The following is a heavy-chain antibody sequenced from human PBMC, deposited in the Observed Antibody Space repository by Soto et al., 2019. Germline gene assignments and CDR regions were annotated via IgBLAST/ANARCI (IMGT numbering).Heavy chain of an antibody. V-gene: IGHV4-30-4*01. D-gene: IGHD3-3*02. J-gene: IGHJ6*02. Sequence: QVQLQESGPGLVKPSQSLSLTCSVSGVSITSSDSYWSLIRQPPGKGLEWIGYINSSGRAYYKPSLKSRVSISIDTSMNQFTLRLTSVTVADTAVYFCASFSTLGKYYGVDVWGQGTTVTVSS. CDR2: INSSGRA. CDR1: GVSITSSDSY. CDR3: ASFSTLGKYYGVDV.